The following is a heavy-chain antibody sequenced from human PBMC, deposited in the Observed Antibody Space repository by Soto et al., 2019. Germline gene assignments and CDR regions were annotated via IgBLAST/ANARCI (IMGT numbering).Heavy chain of an antibody. CDR3: AREPHSGSYYVPTDY. CDR1: GYTFTSYG. CDR2: ISAYNGNA. J-gene: IGHJ4*02. V-gene: IGHV1-18*01. D-gene: IGHD1-26*01. Sequence: QVQLVQSGAEVKKPGASVKVSCKASGYTFTSYGISWVRQAPGQGLEWMGWISAYNGNANYAEKLQGRVTMTTDTSTSTAYMELRSLRSDDTAVYYCAREPHSGSYYVPTDYWGQGTLVTVSS.